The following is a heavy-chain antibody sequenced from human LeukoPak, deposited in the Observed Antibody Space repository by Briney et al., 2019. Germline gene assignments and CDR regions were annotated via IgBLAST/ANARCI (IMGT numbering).Heavy chain of an antibody. J-gene: IGHJ3*02. D-gene: IGHD1-1*01. CDR2: ISSSSSYI. CDR3: ARVNWNYAFDI. Sequence: GGSLRLSCAASGFTFSSYSMNWVRQAPGKGLEWVSSISSSSSYIYYADSVKGRFTISRDNAKNSLDLQMNSLRAEDTAVYYCARVNWNYAFDIWGQGTMVTVSS. V-gene: IGHV3-21*01. CDR1: GFTFSSYS.